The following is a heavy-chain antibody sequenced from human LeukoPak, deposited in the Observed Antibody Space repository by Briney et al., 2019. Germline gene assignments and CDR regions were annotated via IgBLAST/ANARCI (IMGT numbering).Heavy chain of an antibody. J-gene: IGHJ4*02. D-gene: IGHD4-17*01. CDR1: GFTFSSYG. Sequence: PGGSLRLSCAASGFTFSSYGMHWVRQAPGKGLVWVSRIKSDGSITSYADSVKGRFTISRDNAKNTLYLQMNSLRAEDTAMYYCARDPFYGDADLDSWGQGTLVTVSS. CDR3: ARDPFYGDADLDS. CDR2: IKSDGSIT. V-gene: IGHV3-74*01.